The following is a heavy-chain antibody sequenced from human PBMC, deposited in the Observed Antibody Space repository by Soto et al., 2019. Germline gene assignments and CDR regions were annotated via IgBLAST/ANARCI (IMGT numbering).Heavy chain of an antibody. V-gene: IGHV4-34*01. CDR2: INHSGST. J-gene: IGHJ4*02. D-gene: IGHD3-22*01. Sequence: SETLSLTCAVYGGSFSCYYWSWIRQPPGKGLEWIGEINHSGSTNYNPSLKSRVTISVDTSKYQFSLKLSSVTAADTAVYYCARVRVLRFLHYYDSSPAYYFDYWGQGTLVTVSS. CDR1: GGSFSCYY. CDR3: ARVRVLRFLHYYDSSPAYYFDY.